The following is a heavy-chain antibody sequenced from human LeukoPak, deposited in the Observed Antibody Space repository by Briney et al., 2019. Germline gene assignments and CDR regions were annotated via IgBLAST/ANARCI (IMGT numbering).Heavy chain of an antibody. CDR3: ARGYCSGGSCIPSRVDY. J-gene: IGHJ4*02. V-gene: IGHV3-23*01. Sequence: PGGSLRLSCAASGFTFSSYGMSWVRQAPGKGLEWVSAISGSGGSTYYADSVKGRFTISRDNSKNTLYLQMNSLRAEDTAVYYCARGYCSGGSCIPSRVDYWGQGTLVTVSS. CDR1: GFTFSSYG. CDR2: ISGSGGST. D-gene: IGHD2-15*01.